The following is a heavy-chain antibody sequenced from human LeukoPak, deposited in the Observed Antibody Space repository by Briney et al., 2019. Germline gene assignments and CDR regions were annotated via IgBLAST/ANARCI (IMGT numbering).Heavy chain of an antibody. V-gene: IGHV3-48*03. D-gene: IGHD3-16*01. CDR2: ISSSGSTI. CDR3: ARDWNGGGYYFDY. Sequence: GGSLRLSCAASGFTFSSYEMNWVRQAPGKGLEWVSYISSSGSTIYYADSVKGRFTISRDNAKNSLYLQMNSVRAEDTAVYYCARDWNGGGYYFDYWGQGTLVTVSS. CDR1: GFTFSSYE. J-gene: IGHJ4*02.